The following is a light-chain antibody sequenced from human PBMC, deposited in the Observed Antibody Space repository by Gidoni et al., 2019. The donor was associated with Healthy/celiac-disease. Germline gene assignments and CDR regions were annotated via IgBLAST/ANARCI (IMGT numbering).Light chain of an antibody. CDR3: QQYNNWPPRYT. CDR1: QSVSRN. Sequence: EIVMTQSPATLSVSPGERATLSCRASQSVSRNLAWYQQKPGASTRATGIPARFSGSGSGTEFTLTISSLQSEDFAVYYCQQYNNWPPRYTFGQGTKLEIK. CDR2: AS. V-gene: IGKV3-15*01. J-gene: IGKJ2*01.